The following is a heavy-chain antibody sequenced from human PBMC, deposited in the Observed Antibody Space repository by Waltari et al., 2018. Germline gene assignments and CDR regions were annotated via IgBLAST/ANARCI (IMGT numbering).Heavy chain of an antibody. CDR1: GGSFGGYY. J-gene: IGHJ4*02. Sequence: QLQLQQCGAGLLQPSEPLSPTCAVYGGSFGGYYWCWLRQPPGKGLEWIGEINHSGSNNYNPSLKSRVTISVDTSKNQFSLKLSSVTAADTAVYYCARLPGIAVAGLDYWGQGTLVTVSS. CDR3: ARLPGIAVAGLDY. V-gene: IGHV4-34*01. D-gene: IGHD6-19*01. CDR2: INHSGSN.